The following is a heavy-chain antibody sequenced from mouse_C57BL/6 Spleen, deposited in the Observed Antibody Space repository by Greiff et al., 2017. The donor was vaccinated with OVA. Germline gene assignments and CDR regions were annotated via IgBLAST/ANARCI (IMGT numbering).Heavy chain of an antibody. CDR1: GYTFTDYE. J-gene: IGHJ4*01. V-gene: IGHV1-15*01. Sequence: QVQLQQPGAELVRPGASVTLSCKASGYTFTDYELHWVKQTPVHGLEWIGAIDPGTGGTAYNQKFKGKAILTADKSSSTAYMELRSLTSEDSAVYYCTTWYYAMDYWGQGTSVTVSS. CDR3: TTWYYAMDY. CDR2: IDPGTGGT.